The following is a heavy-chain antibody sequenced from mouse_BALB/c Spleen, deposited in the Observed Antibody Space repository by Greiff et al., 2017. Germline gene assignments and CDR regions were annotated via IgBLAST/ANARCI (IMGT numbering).Heavy chain of an antibody. CDR2: ISYSGST. J-gene: IGHJ1*01. CDR3: ARGLLRLPHFDV. CDR1: GYSITSDYA. D-gene: IGHD1-2*01. Sequence: VQLKESGPGLVKPSQSLSLTCTVTGYSITSDYAWNWIRQFPGNKLEWMGYISYSGSTSYNPSLKSRISITRDTSKNQFFLQLNSVTTEDTATYYCARGLLRLPHFDVWGARTTVTVSS. V-gene: IGHV3-2*02.